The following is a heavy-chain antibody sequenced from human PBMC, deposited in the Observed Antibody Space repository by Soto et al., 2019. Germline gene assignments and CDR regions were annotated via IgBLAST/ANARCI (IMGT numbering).Heavy chain of an antibody. Sequence: GGSLRLSCAASGFTFSSYGMHWVRQAPGKGLEWVAVISYDGSNKYYADSVKGRFTISRDNSKNTLYLQMNSLRAEDTAVYYCARHYDILTGYYTPAFDYWGQGTLVTVSS. V-gene: IGHV3-30*03. CDR1: GFTFSSYG. CDR3: ARHYDILTGYYTPAFDY. J-gene: IGHJ4*02. CDR2: ISYDGSNK. D-gene: IGHD3-9*01.